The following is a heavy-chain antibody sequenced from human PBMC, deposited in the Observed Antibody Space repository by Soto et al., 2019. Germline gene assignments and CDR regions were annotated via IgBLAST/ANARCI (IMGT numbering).Heavy chain of an antibody. V-gene: IGHV4-59*12. J-gene: IGHJ4*02. D-gene: IGHD2-2*01. CDR1: SDSISNYY. Sequence: SETLSLTCTVSSDSISNYYCSWFRQPPGKGLEWIGYMHYNGYTSYNPSLRSRVTISVDTSKNQFSLKLTSVTAADTAVYYCARARASRAAAAIFDCRGQGTLVTVSS. CDR3: ARARASRAAAAIFDC. CDR2: MHYNGYT.